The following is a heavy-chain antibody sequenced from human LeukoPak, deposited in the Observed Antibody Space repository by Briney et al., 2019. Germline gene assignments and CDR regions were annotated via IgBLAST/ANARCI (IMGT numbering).Heavy chain of an antibody. CDR3: AGIPVFGVVLHQEPV. D-gene: IGHD3-3*01. CDR1: GVTFSDYA. Sequence: GASVKVSCKASGVTFSDYALNWVRQAPGQGLEWMGVFIPILDTANSPQKFQGRLTITADISTNTVYMELSSLRFDDTAVYFCAGIPVFGVVLHQEPVWGKGTTVTVSS. V-gene: IGHV1-69*10. J-gene: IGHJ6*03. CDR2: FIPILDTA.